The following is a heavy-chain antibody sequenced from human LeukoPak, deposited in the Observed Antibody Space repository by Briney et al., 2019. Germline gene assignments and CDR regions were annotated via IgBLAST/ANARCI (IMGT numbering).Heavy chain of an antibody. D-gene: IGHD3-22*01. CDR2: INPNSGGT. Sequence: ASVKVSCKASGYTFTGYYMHWVRQAPGQGLEWMGRINPNSGGTNYAQKFQGRVTMTRDTSISTAYMELSRLRSDGTAVYYCARNGYYYDSSGYSAVDYWGQGTLVTVSS. CDR1: GYTFTGYY. CDR3: ARNGYYYDSSGYSAVDY. J-gene: IGHJ4*02. V-gene: IGHV1-2*06.